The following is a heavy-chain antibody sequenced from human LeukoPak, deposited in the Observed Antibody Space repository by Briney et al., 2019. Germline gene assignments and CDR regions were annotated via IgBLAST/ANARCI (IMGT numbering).Heavy chain of an antibody. D-gene: IGHD2-21*01. J-gene: IGHJ4*02. V-gene: IGHV3-7*01. Sequence: GGSLRLSCAASGFTFSSYWMSWVRQAPGKGLEWVANIKQDGSEKYYVDSVKGRFTISRDNAKNSLYLQMNSLRAEDTAVYFCARDLPYCGGDCLTFDYWGQGTLVTVSS. CDR2: IKQDGSEK. CDR1: GFTFSSYW. CDR3: ARDLPYCGGDCLTFDY.